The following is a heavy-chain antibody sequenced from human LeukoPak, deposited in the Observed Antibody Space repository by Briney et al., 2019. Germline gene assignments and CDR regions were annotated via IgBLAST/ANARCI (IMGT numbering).Heavy chain of an antibody. Sequence: PGGSLILSCAASGFTFSSYEMNWARQAPGKGREWVSYISSSGNPMYYADSVKGRFTVSRDNAKNSLYLQMNSLRADDTAVYYCARGWGGVGVHFDYWGQGTLVTVSS. CDR1: GFTFSSYE. V-gene: IGHV3-48*03. CDR2: ISSSGNPM. J-gene: IGHJ4*02. D-gene: IGHD1-26*01. CDR3: ARGWGGVGVHFDY.